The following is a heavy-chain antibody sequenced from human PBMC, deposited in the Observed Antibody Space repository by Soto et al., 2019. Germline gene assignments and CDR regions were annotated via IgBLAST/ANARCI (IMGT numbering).Heavy chain of an antibody. J-gene: IGHJ3*02. CDR3: AREGTVGGVRGPSFGI. V-gene: IGHV1-2*04. Sequence: ASVKVSCKASGYTFTGYYMHWVRQAPGQGLEWMGWINPNSGGANYAQKFQGWVTMTRDTSISTAYMELSRLRSDDTAAYYCAREGTVGGVRGPSFGIWGQGRMGTVAS. D-gene: IGHD3-16*01. CDR1: GYTFTGYY. CDR2: INPNSGGA.